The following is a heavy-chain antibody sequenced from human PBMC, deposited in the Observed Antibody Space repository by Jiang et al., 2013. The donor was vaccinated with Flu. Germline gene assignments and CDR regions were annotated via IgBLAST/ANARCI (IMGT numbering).Heavy chain of an antibody. Sequence: SAISGSGGSDIQRRLPRRAGFTISRDNSKNTLYLQMNSLRAEDTAVYYCAKDRNQWPHAFDIWGQGTMVTVSS. CDR2: ISGSGGSD. CDR3: AKDRNQWPHAFDI. D-gene: IGHD6-19*01. J-gene: IGHJ3*02. V-gene: IGHV3-23*01.